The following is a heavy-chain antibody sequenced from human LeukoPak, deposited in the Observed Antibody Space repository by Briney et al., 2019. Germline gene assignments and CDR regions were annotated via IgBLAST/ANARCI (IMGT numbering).Heavy chain of an antibody. J-gene: IGHJ4*02. Sequence: ASVKVSCKASGYTFTGYYMHWVRQAPGQGLEWMGWINPNSGGTNYAQKFQGRVTMTRDTSISTAYMELSRLRSDDTAVYYCARDRSLLWFGEYVRDFDYWGQGTLVTVSS. CDR3: ARDRSLLWFGEYVRDFDY. V-gene: IGHV1-2*02. CDR1: GYTFTGYY. CDR2: INPNSGGT. D-gene: IGHD3-10*01.